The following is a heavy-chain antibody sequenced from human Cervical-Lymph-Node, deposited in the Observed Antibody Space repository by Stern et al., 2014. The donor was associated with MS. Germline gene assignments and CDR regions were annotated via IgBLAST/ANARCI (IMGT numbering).Heavy chain of an antibody. CDR3: ARGSDP. CDR2: IKEDGRET. CDR1: GFTFSSYW. Sequence: VQLVESGGGLVQPGGSLRLSCAASGFTFSSYWMNWVRQAPGKGLEWVANIKEDGRETYYVDSLKGRFTISRNKPKNSLYLPKNSLRAEDTAVYYCARGSDPWGQGTLVTVSS. V-gene: IGHV3-7*01. J-gene: IGHJ5*02.